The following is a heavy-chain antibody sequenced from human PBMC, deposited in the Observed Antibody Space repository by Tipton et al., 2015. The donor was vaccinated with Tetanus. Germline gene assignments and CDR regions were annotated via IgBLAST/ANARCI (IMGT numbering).Heavy chain of an antibody. CDR2: IKQDGSET. Sequence: SLRLSCTASGFTFSDYWVTWVRQAPGKGLEWVANIKQDGSETSYVDSVKGRFTVSRDNAKNSLSLQMNSLRAEDTAVYYCARGLRRLFCTSASCHPNWCDPWGQGTLVTVSS. J-gene: IGHJ5*02. V-gene: IGHV3-7*01. D-gene: IGHD2-2*01. CDR1: GFTFSDYW. CDR3: ARGLRRLFCTSASCHPNWCDP.